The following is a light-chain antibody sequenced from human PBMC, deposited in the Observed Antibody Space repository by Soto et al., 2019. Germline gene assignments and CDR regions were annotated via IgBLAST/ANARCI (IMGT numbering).Light chain of an antibody. V-gene: IGKV1-9*01. CDR2: AAS. J-gene: IGKJ4*01. Sequence: IQLTPSPSSLSASVGDRVTITCRASQGISSYLAWYQQKPGKAPKLLIYAASTLQSGVPSRFSGSGSGTDFTLTISSLQAEDVAVYYCQQYYSNPIPFGGGTKVDI. CDR3: QQYYSNPIP. CDR1: QGISSY.